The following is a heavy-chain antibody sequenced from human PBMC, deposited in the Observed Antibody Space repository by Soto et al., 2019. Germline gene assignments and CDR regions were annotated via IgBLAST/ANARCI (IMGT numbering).Heavy chain of an antibody. V-gene: IGHV4-59*01. CDR3: ARVWQQLPDY. Sequence: SETLSLTCTVSGGSISSYYWSWIRQPPGKGLEWIGYIYYSGSTNYNPSLKSRVTISVDTSKNQFSLKLSSVTAADTAVYYGARVWQQLPDYWGQGTLVTVSS. CDR2: IYYSGST. CDR1: GGSISSYY. J-gene: IGHJ4*02. D-gene: IGHD6-13*01.